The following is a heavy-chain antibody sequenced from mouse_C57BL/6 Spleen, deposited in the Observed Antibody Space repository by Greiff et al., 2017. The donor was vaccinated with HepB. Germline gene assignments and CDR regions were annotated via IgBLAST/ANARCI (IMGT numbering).Heavy chain of an antibody. CDR2: IYPRSGNT. CDR3: ANSGRSYDGCAGAMDY. D-gene: IGHD2-3*01. Sequence: QVQLQQSGAELARPGASVKLSCKASGYTFTSYGISWVKQRTGQGLEWIGEIYPRSGNTYYNEKFKGKATLTADKSSSTAYMELRSLTSEDSAVDFGANSGRSYDGCAGAMDYWGQGTSVTVSS. V-gene: IGHV1-81*01. CDR1: GYTFTSYG. J-gene: IGHJ4*01.